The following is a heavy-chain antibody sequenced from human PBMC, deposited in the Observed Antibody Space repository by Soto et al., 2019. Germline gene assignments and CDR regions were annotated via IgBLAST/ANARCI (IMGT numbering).Heavy chain of an antibody. CDR3: TRDQPITP. Sequence: HPGGSLRLSCTGSGFTFADYAMSWIRQAPGKGPEWVGFIRSRASGGTPEYAASVKGRFTFSRDDSKSIAYLQMNSLKTEDTAIYYCTRDQPITPWGQGTMVTVSS. CDR2: IRSRASGGTP. CDR1: GFTFADYA. V-gene: IGHV3-49*03. D-gene: IGHD3-10*01. J-gene: IGHJ3*01.